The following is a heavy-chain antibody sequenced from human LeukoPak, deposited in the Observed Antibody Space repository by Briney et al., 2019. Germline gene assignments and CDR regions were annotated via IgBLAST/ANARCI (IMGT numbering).Heavy chain of an antibody. J-gene: IGHJ5*02. D-gene: IGHD6-6*01. CDR3: ARDLHSSSSRQINWFDP. V-gene: IGHV3-23*01. Sequence: GGSLRLSCAASGFTFSSYAMSWVRQAPGKGLEWVSAISGSGGSTYYADSEKGRFTISRDNSKNTLYLQMNSLRAEDTAVYYCARDLHSSSSRQINWFDPWGQGTLVTVSS. CDR2: ISGSGGST. CDR1: GFTFSSYA.